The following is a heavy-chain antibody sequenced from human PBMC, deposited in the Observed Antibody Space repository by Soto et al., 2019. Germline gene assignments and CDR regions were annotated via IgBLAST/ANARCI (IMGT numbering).Heavy chain of an antibody. Sequence: EERLLESGGALVQPGGSLRLSCAGFGFTFSDYAMTWVRQAPGKGLEWVSFVSATAIETYSSDSVKGRFTISRDNSNNTLFLQMDNLRGEDLATYYCAKGSSVVHHMAVWGKGTTVTVSS. V-gene: IGHV3-23*01. CDR3: AKGSSVVHHMAV. CDR2: VSATAIET. D-gene: IGHD6-6*01. CDR1: GFTFSDYA. J-gene: IGHJ6*03.